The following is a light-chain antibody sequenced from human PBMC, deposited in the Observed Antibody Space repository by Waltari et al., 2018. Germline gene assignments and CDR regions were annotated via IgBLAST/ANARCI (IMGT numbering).Light chain of an antibody. CDR1: DLGSKS. V-gene: IGLV3-21*04. J-gene: IGLJ2*01. Sequence: SYVLTPPPSVSVAPGKTARLTCSGNDLGSKSVHLYQQKPGQAPVLVIFDDTDRPSGIPAQFSGSNSGNTATLTISRVEAGDEADYYCQVWDSSSVHVVFGGGTKLTVL. CDR2: DDT. CDR3: QVWDSSSVHVV.